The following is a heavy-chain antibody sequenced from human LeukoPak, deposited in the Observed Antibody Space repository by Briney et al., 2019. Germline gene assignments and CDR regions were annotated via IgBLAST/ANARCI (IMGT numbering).Heavy chain of an antibody. Sequence: SETLSLTCTVSGDSFSTNLYYWGWLRQPPGKGLEWIVNLFHSGTTYYNPSLKSRVSISVDTSKNQFSLKLNSVTAADTAVYYCARQGYGRSSFFDHWGQGTLVTVSS. V-gene: IGHV4-39*01. CDR3: ARQGYGRSSFFDH. D-gene: IGHD6-6*01. CDR2: LFHSGTT. J-gene: IGHJ4*02. CDR1: GDSFSTNLYY.